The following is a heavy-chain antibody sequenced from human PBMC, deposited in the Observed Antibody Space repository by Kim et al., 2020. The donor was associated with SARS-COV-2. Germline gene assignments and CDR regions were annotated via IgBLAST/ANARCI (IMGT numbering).Heavy chain of an antibody. V-gene: IGHV3-30*04. CDR2: ISYDGSNK. D-gene: IGHD1-26*01. J-gene: IGHJ3*02. CDR1: GFTFSSYA. Sequence: GGSLRLSCAASGFTFSSYAMHWVRQAPGKGLEWVAVISYDGSNKYYVDSVKGRFTISRDNSKNTLYLQMNSLRAEDTAVYYCARVSGSYQNDAFDIWGQGTMVTVSS. CDR3: ARVSGSYQNDAFDI.